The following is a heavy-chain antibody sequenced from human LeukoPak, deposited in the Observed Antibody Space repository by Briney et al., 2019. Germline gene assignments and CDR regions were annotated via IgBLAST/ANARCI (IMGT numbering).Heavy chain of an antibody. D-gene: IGHD6-13*01. CDR2: ISGGGGST. CDR1: GFTFSSYA. V-gene: IGHV3-23*01. CDR3: AKDGKGYSSSWYSSH. J-gene: IGHJ4*02. Sequence: GGSLRLSCAASGFTFSSYAMSWVRQAPGKGLEWVSAISGGGGSTYYADSVKGRFTISRDNSKNTLYLQMNSLRAEDTAVYYCAKDGKGYSSSWYSSHWGQGTLVTVSS.